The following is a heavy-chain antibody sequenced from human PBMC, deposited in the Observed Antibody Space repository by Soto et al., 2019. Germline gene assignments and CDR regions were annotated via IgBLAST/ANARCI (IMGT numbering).Heavy chain of an antibody. Sequence: SETLSLTCAVSGGSISTSNWWSWVRQPPGKGLEWIGEVYRTGSTNYNPSLESRVIVSVDKSKNQFSLKLTSVTAADTAVYYCARAGDSSGPVALGYWGQGTLVTVSS. CDR3: ARAGDSSGPVALGY. CDR1: GGSISTSNW. V-gene: IGHV4-4*02. J-gene: IGHJ4*02. CDR2: VYRTGST. D-gene: IGHD6-19*01.